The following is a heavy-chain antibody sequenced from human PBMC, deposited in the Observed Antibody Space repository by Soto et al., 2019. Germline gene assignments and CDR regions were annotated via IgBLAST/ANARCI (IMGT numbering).Heavy chain of an antibody. D-gene: IGHD4-17*01. CDR2: ISYDGSNK. J-gene: IGHJ3*02. CDR1: GFTFSSYG. V-gene: IGHV3-30*18. Sequence: QVQLVESGGGVVQPGRSLRLSCAASGFTFSSYGMHWVRQAPGKGLEWVAVISYDGSNKYYADSVKGRFTISRDNSKNTLYLQMNSLRAEDTAVYYCAKGDFFTVTSPSAFDIWGQGTMVTVSS. CDR3: AKGDFFTVTSPSAFDI.